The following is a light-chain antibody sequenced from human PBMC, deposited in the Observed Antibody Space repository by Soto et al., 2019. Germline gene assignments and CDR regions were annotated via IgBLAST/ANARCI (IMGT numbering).Light chain of an antibody. V-gene: IGLV2-14*03. CDR2: DVS. CDR1: SSDVGGYNF. J-gene: IGLJ2*01. Sequence: QSALTQPASVSGSPGQSITITCTGTSSDVGGYNFVSWYQQHPGKAPKLMIYDVSDRPSGVSNRFSGSKSGNTASLTISGLQADDEADYYCRSYTSSGTHVVFGGGTKLTLL. CDR3: RSYTSSGTHVV.